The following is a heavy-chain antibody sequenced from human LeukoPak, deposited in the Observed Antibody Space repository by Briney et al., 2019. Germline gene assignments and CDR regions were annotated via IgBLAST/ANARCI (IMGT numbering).Heavy chain of an antibody. D-gene: IGHD6-13*01. J-gene: IGHJ4*02. CDR3: ARAEGIAAAGDY. V-gene: IGHV3-20*04. Sequence: TGGSLRLSCAASGFTFDDYGMSWVRQAPGKGLEWVSGINWNGGSTGYADSVKGRFTISRDNAKNSLYLQVNSLRAEDTALYYCARAEGIAAAGDYWGQGTLVTVS. CDR1: GFTFDDYG. CDR2: INWNGGST.